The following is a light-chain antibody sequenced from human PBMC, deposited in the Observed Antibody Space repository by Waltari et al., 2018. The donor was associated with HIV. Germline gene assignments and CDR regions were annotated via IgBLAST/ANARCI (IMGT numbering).Light chain of an antibody. Sequence: QSVVTQPPSASGTPGQRVTISCSGSNSNIGSSTVNWYLQLPGTAPKLLIYRNNQLALGVPDRFSGSKSGSSASLAISVLQSEDEADYYCATWDDSLHGPVFGGGTKLTVL. V-gene: IGLV1-44*01. CDR2: RNN. CDR1: NSNIGSST. CDR3: ATWDDSLHGPV. J-gene: IGLJ3*02.